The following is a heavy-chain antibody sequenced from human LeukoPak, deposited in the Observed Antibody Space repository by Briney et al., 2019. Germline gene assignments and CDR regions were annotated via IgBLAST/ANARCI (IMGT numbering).Heavy chain of an antibody. D-gene: IGHD6-13*01. Sequence: GGSLRLSCAASGFTFSSYSMNWVRQAPGKGLEWGSSISSSSSYTYYADSVKGRFTISRDNAKNSLCLQMNSLRAEDTAVYYCTTHRGYSSSPTFDYWGQGTLVTVSS. CDR3: TTHRGYSSSPTFDY. J-gene: IGHJ4*02. CDR1: GFTFSSYS. CDR2: ISSSSSYT. V-gene: IGHV3-21*03.